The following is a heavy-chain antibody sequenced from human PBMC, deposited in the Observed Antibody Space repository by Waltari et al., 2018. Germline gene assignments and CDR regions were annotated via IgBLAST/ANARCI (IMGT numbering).Heavy chain of an antibody. Sequence: QVQLQQWGAGLLKPSETLSLTCAVYGGSFSGYYWSWIRQPPGKGLGWIGEINHSGSTHYSPSLKSRVTRSVDTSKNQFSLKLSSVTAADTAVYYCARDPYYDYLWGSYRYSAFDIWGQGTMVTVSS. V-gene: IGHV4-34*01. CDR1: GGSFSGYY. J-gene: IGHJ3*02. CDR2: INHSGST. CDR3: ARDPYYDYLWGSYRYSAFDI. D-gene: IGHD3-16*02.